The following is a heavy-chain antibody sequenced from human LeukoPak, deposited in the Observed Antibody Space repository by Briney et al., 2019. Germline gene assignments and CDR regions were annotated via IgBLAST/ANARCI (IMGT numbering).Heavy chain of an antibody. CDR1: GFTFSNYA. V-gene: IGHV3-23*01. CDR3: AKYFYDSGSYSFDY. J-gene: IGHJ4*02. D-gene: IGHD3-10*01. CDR2: IDGGGGDT. Sequence: GGSLRLSCAVSGFTFSNYAMSWVRQAPAKGLEWVSDIDGGGGDTYYADSVQGRFIISRDNSKNMLYLQMNSLRAEDTAAYYCAKYFYDSGSYSFDYWGQGALVTVSS.